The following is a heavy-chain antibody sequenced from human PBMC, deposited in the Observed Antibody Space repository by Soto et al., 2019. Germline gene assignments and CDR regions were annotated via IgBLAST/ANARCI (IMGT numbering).Heavy chain of an antibody. CDR2: IDWDEDR. V-gene: IGHV2-70*04. CDR1: GFSLSTSGMR. D-gene: IGHD3-22*01. Sequence: SGPTLVNPTETLTLTCTFSGFSLSTSGMRVSWIRQAPGKALEWLARIDWDEDRFYSTSLKTRLTISKDTSKNQVVLTMTKMDPVDTATSYCARMRSDYDSSGLDYWGQGLLVTVSS. CDR3: ARMRSDYDSSGLDY. J-gene: IGHJ4*02.